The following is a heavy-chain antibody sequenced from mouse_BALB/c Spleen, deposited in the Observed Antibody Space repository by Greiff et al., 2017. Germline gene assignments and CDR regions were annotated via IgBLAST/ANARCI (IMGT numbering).Heavy chain of an antibody. CDR3: TNLYYGVPWFAY. J-gene: IGHJ3*01. Sequence: VQLQQSGTVLARPGASVKMSCKASGYSFTSYWMHWVKQRPGQGLEWIGAIYPGNSDTSYNQKFKGKAKLTAVTSASTAYMELSSLTNEDSAVYYCTNLYYGVPWFAYWGQGTLVTVSA. D-gene: IGHD1-1*02. CDR2: IYPGNSDT. CDR1: GYSFTSYW. V-gene: IGHV1-5*01.